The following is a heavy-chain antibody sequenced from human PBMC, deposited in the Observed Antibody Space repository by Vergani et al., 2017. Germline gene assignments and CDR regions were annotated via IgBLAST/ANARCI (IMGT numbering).Heavy chain of an antibody. CDR2: ISGSGGIT. D-gene: IGHD6-19*01. CDR1: GFTFSDYY. J-gene: IGHJ4*02. CDR3: ARDFGRIAVAGTKRQLDY. Sequence: VQLVESGGGLVKPGGSLRLSCAASGFTFSDYYMSWLRQAPGKGLEWVSAISGSGGITYYADSVKGRVTISRDNSTNTLYLQMNSLRAEDTAVYDCARDFGRIAVAGTKRQLDYWGQGTLVTVSS. V-gene: IGHV3-23*04.